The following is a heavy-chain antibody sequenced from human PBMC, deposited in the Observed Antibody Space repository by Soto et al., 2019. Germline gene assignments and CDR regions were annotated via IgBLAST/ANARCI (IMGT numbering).Heavy chain of an antibody. J-gene: IGHJ6*03. Sequence: EVQLVESGGGLVKPGGSLRLSCAASGFTFSSYTMNWVRQAPGKGLEWVSSSSGSSSYRYYADSAKGRVTGSRDNAQKSLYLQMSSPRAEDTDVYYCASTISLYYCYMDGWVNGSTVTVS. CDR2: SSGSSSYR. V-gene: IGHV3-21*04. CDR1: GFTFSSYT. D-gene: IGHD3-9*01. CDR3: ASTISLYYCYMDG.